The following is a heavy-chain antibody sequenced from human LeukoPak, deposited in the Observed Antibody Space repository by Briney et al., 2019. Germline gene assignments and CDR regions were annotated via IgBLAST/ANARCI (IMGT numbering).Heavy chain of an antibody. Sequence: GGSLRLSCAASGFTVSNSFMIWVRQAPGKGLEWVSLTYTSGSTYYADSVKGRFTISRDNSKNTLYLQMNSLRAEDTAVYYCAKLVVVIAPPLLFDYWGQGTLVTVSS. D-gene: IGHD3-22*01. CDR1: GFTVSNSF. J-gene: IGHJ4*02. V-gene: IGHV3-53*01. CDR3: AKLVVVIAPPLLFDY. CDR2: TYTSGST.